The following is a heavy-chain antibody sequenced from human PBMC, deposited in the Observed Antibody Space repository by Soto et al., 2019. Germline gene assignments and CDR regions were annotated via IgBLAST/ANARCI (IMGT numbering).Heavy chain of an antibody. CDR3: ARESDSSGYLVKRSWFDP. CDR2: IIPIFGTA. D-gene: IGHD3-22*01. V-gene: IGHV1-69*01. Sequence: QVQLVQSGAEVKKPGSSVKVSCKASGGTFSSYAISWVRQAPGQGLEWKGGIIPIFGTANYAQKFQGRVTITADESTSTAYMELSSLRSEDTAVYYCARESDSSGYLVKRSWFDPWGQGTLVTVSS. CDR1: GGTFSSYA. J-gene: IGHJ5*02.